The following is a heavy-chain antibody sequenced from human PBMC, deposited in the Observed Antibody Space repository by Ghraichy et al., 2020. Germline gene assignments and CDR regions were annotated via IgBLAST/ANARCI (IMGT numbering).Heavy chain of an antibody. CDR1: GGSFSGYY. D-gene: IGHD2-15*01. CDR3: ARRPFNIEVVVAPFDY. V-gene: IGHV4-34*01. Sequence: ESLNISCAVYGGSFSGYYWSWIRQPPGKGLEWIGEINHVGSTNYNPSLKSRVTLSIDTSKNQFSLKLSSVTAADTAVYYCARRPFNIEVVVAPFDYWGQGTLVTVSS. CDR2: INHVGST. J-gene: IGHJ4*02.